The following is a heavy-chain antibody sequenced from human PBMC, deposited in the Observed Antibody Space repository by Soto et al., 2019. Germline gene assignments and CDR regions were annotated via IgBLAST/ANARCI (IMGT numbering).Heavy chain of an antibody. CDR1: GYTFTSYD. CDR3: ASERKGMDD. V-gene: IGHV1-8*01. CDR2: MNPNSGNT. Sequence: QLVQSGAEVKKPGASVTVSCKASGYTFTSYDINWVRQATGQGLEWMGWMNPNSGNTGYAQKFQSSVTMTRNTSISTIYMALRRLRSEDTAGCYCASERKGMDDWGQGTMVTVSS. J-gene: IGHJ6*02.